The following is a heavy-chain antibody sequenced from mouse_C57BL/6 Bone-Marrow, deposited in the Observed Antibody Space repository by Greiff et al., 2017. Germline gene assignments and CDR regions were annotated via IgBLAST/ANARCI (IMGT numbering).Heavy chain of an antibody. J-gene: IGHJ4*01. V-gene: IGHV10-1*01. CDR3: VRNYGTKGAMDY. Sequence: EVNVVESGGGLVQPKGSLKLSCAASGFSFNTYAMNWVRQAPGKGLEWVARIRSKSNNYATYYADSVKDRFTISRDDSESMLYLQMNNLKTEDTAMYYCVRNYGTKGAMDYWGQGTSVTVSS. D-gene: IGHD1-1*01. CDR1: GFSFNTYA. CDR2: IRSKSNNYAT.